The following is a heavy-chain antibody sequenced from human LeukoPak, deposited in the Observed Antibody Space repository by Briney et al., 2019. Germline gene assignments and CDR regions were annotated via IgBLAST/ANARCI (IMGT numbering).Heavy chain of an antibody. J-gene: IGHJ4*02. CDR1: GFTFSISG. CDR2: ISFDGSDK. CDR3: AKVIESGYSYGYGVDY. Sequence: GGSLRLSCADFGFTFSISGMHWVRQAPGKGLEWVAAISFDGSDKYSADSVKGRFTISRDNSKNTLYLQINSLRAEDTAVYYCAKVIESGYSYGYGVDYWGQGTLVTVSS. D-gene: IGHD5-18*01. V-gene: IGHV3-30*18.